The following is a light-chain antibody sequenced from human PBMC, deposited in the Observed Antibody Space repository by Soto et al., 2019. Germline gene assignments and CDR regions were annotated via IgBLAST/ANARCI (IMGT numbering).Light chain of an antibody. V-gene: IGKV1-33*01. Sequence: DIQMTQSPSSLSASVGDRVTITCQASQDISNYLNWYQQKPGKAPKLLIYDASNLETGVPSRFSGSGSGTDFTFNISSLQPEEIATYYCQQYDNLPITFGQGTRLEIK. CDR2: DAS. CDR3: QQYDNLPIT. J-gene: IGKJ5*01. CDR1: QDISNY.